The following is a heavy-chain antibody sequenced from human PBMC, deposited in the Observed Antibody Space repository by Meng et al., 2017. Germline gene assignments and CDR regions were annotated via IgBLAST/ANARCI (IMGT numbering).Heavy chain of an antibody. V-gene: IGHV1-8*01. CDR2: MNPNSGNT. D-gene: IGHD3-3*01. Sequence: ASVKVSCKASGYTFTSYDINWVRQATGQGLEWMGWMNPNSGNTGYAQKFQGRVTMTRNTSISTAYMELSSLRSEDTAVYYCARSRPYDFWSGYYVDYYYYGMDVWGQETTVTVSS. CDR3: ARSRPYDFWSGYYVDYYYYGMDV. J-gene: IGHJ6*02. CDR1: GYTFTSYD.